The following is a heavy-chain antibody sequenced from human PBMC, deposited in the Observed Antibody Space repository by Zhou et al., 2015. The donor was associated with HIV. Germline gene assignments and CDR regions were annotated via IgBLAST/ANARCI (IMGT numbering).Heavy chain of an antibody. V-gene: IGHV1-69*17. CDR3: ARSSGNYDFAYDI. CDR2: IIPMFDIE. D-gene: IGHD3-22*01. Sequence: LVQSGTEVKKPGSSVKVSCKASGGTFSGSDISWVRQAPGQGLEWMGGIIPMFDIENHAEKFRGRLTITAVKSTGAAYMELSSLRSEDAAVYYCARSSGNYDFAYDIWGQGTRVIVSS. CDR1: GGTFSGSD. J-gene: IGHJ3*02.